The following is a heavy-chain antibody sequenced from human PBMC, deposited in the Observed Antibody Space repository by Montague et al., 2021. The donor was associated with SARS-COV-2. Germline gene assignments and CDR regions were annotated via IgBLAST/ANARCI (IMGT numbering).Heavy chain of an antibody. CDR2: IYYSGST. CDR3: ARGVDY. CDR1: GGSISSYY. Sequence: SETLSLTCTVSGGSISSYYWSWIRQPPGKGLDWIGYIYYSGSTNYNPSLKSRVTISVDTSKNQFSLKLSSVTAADTAVYYCARGVDYWGQGTLVTVSS. V-gene: IGHV4-59*01. J-gene: IGHJ4*02.